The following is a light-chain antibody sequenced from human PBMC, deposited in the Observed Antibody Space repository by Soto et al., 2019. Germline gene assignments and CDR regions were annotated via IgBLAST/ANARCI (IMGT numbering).Light chain of an antibody. CDR2: EVS. J-gene: IGLJ2*01. V-gene: IGLV2-14*01. CDR3: SSYTTSTSFIL. CDR1: SSDIGNYDF. Sequence: QSALTQPASVSGSPGQSITISCTGTSSDIGNYDFVSWYQQVPGTAPKAMIYEVSSRPSGDSNRFSGSKSVNTASLTISGLQAEDEAYYYCSSYTTSTSFILFGGGTQLTV.